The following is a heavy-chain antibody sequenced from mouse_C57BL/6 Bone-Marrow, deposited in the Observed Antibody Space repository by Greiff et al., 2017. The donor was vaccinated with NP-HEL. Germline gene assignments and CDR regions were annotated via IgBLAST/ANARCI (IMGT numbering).Heavy chain of an antibody. CDR3: ARGDYGYDGRSFDY. D-gene: IGHD2-2*01. V-gene: IGHV1-55*01. CDR1: GYTFTSYW. Sequence: QVQLQQPGAELVTPGASVKMSCKASGYTFTSYWITWVKQRPGQGLEWIGDIYPGSGSTNYNEKFKSKATLTVDTSSSTAYMQLSSLTSEDSAVYYCARGDYGYDGRSFDYWGQGTTLTVSS. J-gene: IGHJ2*01. CDR2: IYPGSGST.